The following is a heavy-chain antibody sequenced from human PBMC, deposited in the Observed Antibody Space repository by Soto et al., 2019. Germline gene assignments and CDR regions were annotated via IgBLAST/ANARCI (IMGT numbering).Heavy chain of an antibody. CDR3: ATGRRTRFDL. J-gene: IGHJ5*02. CDR1: GFTFNRYG. Sequence: GGSLRLSCAASGFTFNRYGMHWVRQAPGKGLEWVAEIWFDGRTKYYAESVKGRFTVSRDNSNNTLHLEMNSLGAKDTAVYFCATGRRTRFDLWGQGTLVTVSS. V-gene: IGHV3-33*08. CDR2: IWFDGRTK.